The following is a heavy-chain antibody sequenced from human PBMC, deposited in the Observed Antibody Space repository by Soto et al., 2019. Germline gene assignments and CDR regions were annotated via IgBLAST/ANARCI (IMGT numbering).Heavy chain of an antibody. CDR3: ARVTVTTHAFDI. CDR2: INPSGGGT. V-gene: IGHV1-46*01. J-gene: IGHJ3*02. D-gene: IGHD4-17*01. CDR1: GYTFTSYY. Sequence: ASVKVSCKASGYTFTSYYMHWVRQAPGQGLEWMGIINPSGGGTSYAQKFQGRVTMTRDTSTSTVYMELSSLRSEDTAVYYCARVTVTTHAFDIWGQGTMVTVSS.